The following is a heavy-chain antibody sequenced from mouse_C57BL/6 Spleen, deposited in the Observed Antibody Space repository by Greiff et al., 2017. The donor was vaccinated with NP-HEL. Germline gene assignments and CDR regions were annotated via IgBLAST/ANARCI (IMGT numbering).Heavy chain of an antibody. CDR1: GYAFSSYW. V-gene: IGHV1-80*01. CDR3: ARGGDFYNGNYKDY. J-gene: IGHJ2*01. D-gene: IGHD2-1*01. Sequence: VQLQQSGAELVKPGASVKISCKASGYAFSSYWMNWVKQRPGKGLEWIGQIYPGDGDTNYNGKFKGKATLTADKSSSTAYMQLSSLTSEASAVYFCARGGDFYNGNYKDYWGQGTTLTVSS. CDR2: IYPGDGDT.